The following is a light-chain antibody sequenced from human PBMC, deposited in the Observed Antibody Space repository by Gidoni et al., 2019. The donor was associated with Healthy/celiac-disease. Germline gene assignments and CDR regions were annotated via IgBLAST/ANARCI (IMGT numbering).Light chain of an antibody. CDR1: QSISSY. V-gene: IGKV1-39*01. J-gene: IGKJ1*01. CDR2: AAS. CDR3: QQSYSTPPT. Sequence: DIQMTQSPSSLSASVGDRVTITCRASQSISSYLHWYQQKPGNAPKLLIYAASSLQSGVPSRFSGSGSGTDFTLTSSSLQPEDFATYYCQQSYSTPPTFGQGTKVEIK.